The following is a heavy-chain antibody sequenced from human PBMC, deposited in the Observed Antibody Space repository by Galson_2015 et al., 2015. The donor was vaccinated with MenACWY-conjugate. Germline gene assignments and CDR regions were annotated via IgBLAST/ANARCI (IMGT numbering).Heavy chain of an antibody. CDR1: GFTFSTYW. V-gene: IGHV3-74*01. Sequence: SLRLSCAASGFTFSTYWMHWVRQAPGKGLVWVSRINSDGRSTSYADSVKGRFTISRDNAKNTLYLQMNSLRAEDTAVYYCARLGRSYRTTSHFDFWGQGTLVTVSS. J-gene: IGHJ4*02. CDR3: ARLGRSYRTTSHFDF. D-gene: IGHD2/OR15-2a*01. CDR2: INSDGRST.